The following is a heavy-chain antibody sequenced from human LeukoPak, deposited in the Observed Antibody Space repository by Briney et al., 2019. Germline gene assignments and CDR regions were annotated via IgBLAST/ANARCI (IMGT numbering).Heavy chain of an antibody. D-gene: IGHD3-22*01. CDR3: ATLPYYYDSSGSYYFDY. Sequence: GGSLRLSCAASGFSFDDYGMNWVRQAPGKGLEWVCRINANGASTAYADSVKGRFTISRDNAKNSLYLQMNSLRVEDTAVYYCATLPYYYDSSGSYYFDYWGQGTLVTVSS. CDR2: INANGAST. J-gene: IGHJ4*02. CDR1: GFSFDDYG. V-gene: IGHV3-20*04.